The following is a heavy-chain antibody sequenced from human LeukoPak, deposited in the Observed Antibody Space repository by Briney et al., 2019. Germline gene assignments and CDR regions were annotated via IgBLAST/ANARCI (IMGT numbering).Heavy chain of an antibody. CDR1: GFTFSSYW. Sequence: GGSLRLSCAASGFTFSSYWMSWVRQAPGKGLEWVAVIWFDGSKIYYADSVKGRFTISRDISKNTLFLQMNNVRAEDTAVYYCAKAGGDCTSSSCYSDWFNPWGQGTLVTVSS. CDR3: AKAGGDCTSSSCYSDWFNP. D-gene: IGHD2-2*02. V-gene: IGHV3-33*06. J-gene: IGHJ5*02. CDR2: IWFDGSKI.